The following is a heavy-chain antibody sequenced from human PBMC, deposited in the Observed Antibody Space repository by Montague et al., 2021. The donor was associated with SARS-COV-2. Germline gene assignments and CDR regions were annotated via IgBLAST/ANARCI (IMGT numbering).Heavy chain of an antibody. J-gene: IGHJ4*02. CDR2: IYSSGNT. CDR3: ARGDDPTTASWYSIDS. D-gene: IGHD6-13*01. CDR1: GGSINYYY. Sequence: SETLSLTCTVSGGSINYYYWHWLRQSAGKGLEWIGRIYSSGNTNSNPSLESPVILSVDSSQNPSSLYLTSVTAADTAVYYCARGDDPTTASWYSIDSWGQGALVTVSS. V-gene: IGHV4-4*07.